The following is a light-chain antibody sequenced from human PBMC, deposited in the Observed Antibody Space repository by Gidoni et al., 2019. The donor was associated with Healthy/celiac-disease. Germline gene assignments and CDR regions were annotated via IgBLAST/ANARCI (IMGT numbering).Light chain of an antibody. CDR1: QSISSY. Sequence: DIQMTQSPSSLSASVGDRVTITCRASQSISSYLNWYQQKPGNAPKLLIYAASSLQSGVPSRFSGSGSGTDFTLTINSLQPEDFATFYCQQSYSAPWTFGQGTKVEIK. V-gene: IGKV1-39*01. CDR2: AAS. J-gene: IGKJ1*01. CDR3: QQSYSAPWT.